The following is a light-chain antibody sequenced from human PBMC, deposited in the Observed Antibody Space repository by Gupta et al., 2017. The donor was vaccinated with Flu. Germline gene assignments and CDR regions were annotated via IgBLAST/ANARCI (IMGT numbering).Light chain of an antibody. CDR1: NIGSKS. J-gene: IGLJ3*02. CDR3: QVWDSSSDHPRV. Sequence: SYVLTQAPSVSVAPGQTARIACGGNNIGSKSVHWYQQRPGQAPVLVVYDDSDRPSGIPERFSGSNSGNTATLTINRVEGGDEADYYCQVWDSSSDHPRVFGGGTKLTVL. CDR2: DDS. V-gene: IGLV3-21*02.